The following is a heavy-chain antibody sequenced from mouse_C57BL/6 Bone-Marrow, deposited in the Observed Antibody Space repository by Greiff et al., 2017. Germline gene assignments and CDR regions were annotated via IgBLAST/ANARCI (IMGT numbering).Heavy chain of an antibody. CDR1: GYVFSSYC. CDR2: IYPGDGAT. J-gene: IGHJ4*01. Sequence: VQLQQSGAELVKPGASVKISCKASGYVFSSYCMNWVKQRPGKGLEWIGQIYPGDGATNYNGKVKGKATLTADKSSSTAYMQLSSLTSEDSAVXFCARSARDAMDYWGQGTTVTVSS. V-gene: IGHV1-80*01. CDR3: ARSARDAMDY.